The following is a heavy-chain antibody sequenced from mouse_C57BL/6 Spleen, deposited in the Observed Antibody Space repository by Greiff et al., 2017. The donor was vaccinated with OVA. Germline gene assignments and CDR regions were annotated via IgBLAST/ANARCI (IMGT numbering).Heavy chain of an antibody. D-gene: IGHD2-5*01. CDR1: GYSITSGYY. J-gene: IGHJ3*01. V-gene: IGHV3-6*01. CDR3: ARDDYSNYFFAY. CDR2: ISYDGSN. Sequence: EVQLQESGPGLVKPSQSLSLTCSVTGYSITSGYYWNWIRQFPGNKLEWMGYISYDGSNNYNPSLKNRISITRDTSKNQFFLKLNSVTTEDTATYYCARDDYSNYFFAYWGQGTLVTVSA.